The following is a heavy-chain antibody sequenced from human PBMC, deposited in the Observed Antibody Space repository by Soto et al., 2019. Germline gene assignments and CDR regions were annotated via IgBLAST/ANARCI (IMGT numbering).Heavy chain of an antibody. V-gene: IGHV3-23*01. CDR2: ISAGGATT. D-gene: IGHD6-19*01. CDR1: GFTFGNFA. CDR3: AKDRGGTGWPFDH. J-gene: IGHJ4*02. Sequence: PGGSLRLSCTPSGFTFGNFAMSWVRQAPGKGLEWVSSISAGGATTYYADSVKGRVTMSRDNSKNTLSLQMISLRAEDSAVYYCAKDRGGTGWPFDHWGQGTLVPVSS.